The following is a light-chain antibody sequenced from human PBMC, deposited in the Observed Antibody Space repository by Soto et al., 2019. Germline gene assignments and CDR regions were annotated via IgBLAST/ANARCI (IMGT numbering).Light chain of an antibody. V-gene: IGLV2-14*01. CDR1: SSDVGGYNY. CDR3: NSYTSISTLVV. Sequence: QSALTQPASVSGSPGQSITISCTGTSSDVGGYNYVSWYQQHPGKAPKLMIYEVSNRPSGVSNRFSGSKSGNTASLTISGLQAEDEADYYCNSYTSISTLVVFGGGTKVTVL. J-gene: IGLJ2*01. CDR2: EVS.